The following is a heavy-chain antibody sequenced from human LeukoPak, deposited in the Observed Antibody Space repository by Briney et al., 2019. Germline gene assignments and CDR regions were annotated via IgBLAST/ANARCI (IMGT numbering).Heavy chain of an antibody. Sequence: SETLSLTCTVSGYSISSGYYWGWIRQPPGKGLEWIGNVYPTGSTYYNPSLKSRVTISVDTSKNQFSLKVSSVSAADTAVYYCARAYSSSWYWNWFDPWGQGTLVTVSS. J-gene: IGHJ5*02. CDR1: GYSISSGYY. CDR2: VYPTGST. CDR3: ARAYSSSWYWNWFDP. D-gene: IGHD6-13*01. V-gene: IGHV4-38-2*02.